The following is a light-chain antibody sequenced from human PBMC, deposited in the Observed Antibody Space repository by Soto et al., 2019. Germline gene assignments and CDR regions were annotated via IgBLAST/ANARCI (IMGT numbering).Light chain of an antibody. CDR2: GAS. CDR1: QSVSSNY. Sequence: ENVLTQFPGTLSLSPGERATLSCRASQSVSSNYLAWYQQKPGQAPRLLIYGASSRAAAIPDRFRGSGSGTDFTLTISRLEPEDFAVYYCQHFGSSPPWPFGQGTKVEMK. V-gene: IGKV3-20*01. J-gene: IGKJ1*01. CDR3: QHFGSSPPWP.